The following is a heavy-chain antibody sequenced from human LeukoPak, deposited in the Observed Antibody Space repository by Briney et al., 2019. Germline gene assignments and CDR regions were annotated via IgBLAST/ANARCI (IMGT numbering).Heavy chain of an antibody. CDR2: IYSGGST. Sequence: GGSLRLSCAASGFTFSSYWMHWVRQVPGKGLVWVSVIYSGGSTYYADSVKGRFTISRDNSKNTLYLQMNSLRAEDTAVYYCARRRGGHHDAFDIWGQGTMVTVSS. CDR3: ARRRGGHHDAFDI. D-gene: IGHD3-10*01. CDR1: GFTFSSYW. V-gene: IGHV3-66*04. J-gene: IGHJ3*02.